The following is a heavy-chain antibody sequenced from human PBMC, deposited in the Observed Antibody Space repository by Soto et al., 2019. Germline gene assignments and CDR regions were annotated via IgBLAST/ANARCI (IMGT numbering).Heavy chain of an antibody. V-gene: IGHV2-5*02. CDR1: GFSLTTSGVG. J-gene: IGHJ4*02. D-gene: IGHD3-3*01. Sequence: QITLNESGPTVVKPAETLTLTCTFSGFSLTTSGVGVGWIRQSPGKAPEWLALIYWDDDKRYSASLKSRLTITQDASNNQLVLTMASVVPADTSTYYCAHRILRTVFGLVTTTAIYFDFWGQGTPVVVSS. CDR2: IYWDDDK. CDR3: AHRILRTVFGLVTTTAIYFDF.